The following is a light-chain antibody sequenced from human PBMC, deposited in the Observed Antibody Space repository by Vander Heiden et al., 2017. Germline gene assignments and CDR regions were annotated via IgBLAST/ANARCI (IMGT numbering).Light chain of an antibody. CDR2: GNN. CDR1: RSNIGAGFD. J-gene: IGLJ3*02. CDR3: QSYDSSLSGWV. V-gene: IGLV1-40*01. Sequence: QSVLTQPPSMSGAPGQRVPISCPVSRSNIGAGFDVHWYQQLPGTAPKLLIYGNNNRPSGVPDRFSGSKSGTSASLAITGLQAEDEADYYCQSYDSSLSGWVFGGGTKLTVL.